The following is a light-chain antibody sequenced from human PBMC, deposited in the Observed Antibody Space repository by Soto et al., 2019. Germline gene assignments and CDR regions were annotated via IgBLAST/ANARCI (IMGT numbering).Light chain of an antibody. Sequence: EIVLMQSPRTLSLSPGERATLSCRAGQSVSSTFLSWYQQKPGQAPRLLIFDASSRATGIPDRFSGSGSGTDFTLTISRLEPEDFAVYFCQQYGNSPYTFGQGTKLEI. V-gene: IGKV3-20*01. CDR1: QSVSSTF. J-gene: IGKJ2*01. CDR2: DAS. CDR3: QQYGNSPYT.